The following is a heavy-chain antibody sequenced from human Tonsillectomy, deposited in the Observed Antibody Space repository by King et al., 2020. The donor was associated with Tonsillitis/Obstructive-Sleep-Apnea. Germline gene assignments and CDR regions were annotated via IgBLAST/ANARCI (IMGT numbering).Heavy chain of an antibody. CDR3: ARAKYRGSYPDLVDY. V-gene: IGHV3-72*01. CDR2: IRNKVNSYTT. J-gene: IGHJ4*02. D-gene: IGHD3-16*02. Sequence: VQLVESGGGLVQPGGSLRLSCAASGFTFSDHYMDWVRQAPGKGLEWVGRIRNKVNSYTTEYAASVKGRLTISRDESKNSLYLQMNSLKTEDTAVYYCARAKYRGSYPDLVDYWGQGTLVTVSS. CDR1: GFTFSDHY.